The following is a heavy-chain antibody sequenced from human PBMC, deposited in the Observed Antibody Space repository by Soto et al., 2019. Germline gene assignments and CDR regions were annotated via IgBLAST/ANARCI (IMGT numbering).Heavy chain of an antibody. CDR3: ARGPVYXFWSGYSPYYYYYGMDV. Sequence: ASVKVSCKASGYTFTSCDINWVRQATGQGLEWMGWMNPNSGNTGYAQKFQGRVTMTRNTSISTAYMELSSLRSEDTAVYYCARGPVYXFWSGYSPYYYYYGMDVWGQGTTVTVSS. V-gene: IGHV1-8*01. CDR1: GYTFTSCD. D-gene: IGHD3-3*01. J-gene: IGHJ6*02. CDR2: MNPNSGNT.